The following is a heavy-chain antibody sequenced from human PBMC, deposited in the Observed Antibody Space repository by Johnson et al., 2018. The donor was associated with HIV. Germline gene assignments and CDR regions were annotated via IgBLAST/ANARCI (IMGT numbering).Heavy chain of an antibody. V-gene: IGHV3-20*04. Sequence: VQLVESGGGVVRPGGSLRLSCVASGFTFDDYGMSWVRQAPGKGLEWVTVINWNGDSTAYADFVKGRFTISRDNSKSSLYLQMNSLGAEDTALYYCARVSTGFKVFGVVILPTGAFDIWGQGTVVTVSS. CDR1: GFTFDDYG. D-gene: IGHD3-3*01. CDR3: ARVSTGFKVFGVVILPTGAFDI. J-gene: IGHJ3*02. CDR2: INWNGDST.